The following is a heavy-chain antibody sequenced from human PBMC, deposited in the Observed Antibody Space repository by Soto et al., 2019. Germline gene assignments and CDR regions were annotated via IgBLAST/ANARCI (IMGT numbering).Heavy chain of an antibody. Sequence: TSDTLSLTCTVSGGSMRNYFWTWIRQPPGKGLEWIGYIHYSGATSFFPSYNPSLRGRVTISEDTSKNQFSLKLLSVTTADTAVYFCAAGEASSRNLAPYYLDFWGQGTLVTVSS. V-gene: IGHV4-59*07. CDR1: GGSMRNYF. CDR3: AAGEASSRNLAPYYLDF. CDR2: IHYSGATSFFP. D-gene: IGHD6-13*01. J-gene: IGHJ4*02.